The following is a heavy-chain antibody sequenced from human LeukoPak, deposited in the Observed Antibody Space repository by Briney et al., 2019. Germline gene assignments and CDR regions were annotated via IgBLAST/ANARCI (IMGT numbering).Heavy chain of an antibody. D-gene: IGHD1/OR15-1a*01. V-gene: IGHV4-59*01. CDR2: IYYSGST. CDR1: GVSISSYY. CDR3: ASITGPEGTIDY. J-gene: IGHJ4*02. Sequence: PSETLSLTCTVSGVSISSYYWSWIRQPPGEGLEWIGYIYYSGSTNYNPSLKSRVTISVDTSKNQFSLKLSSVTAADTAVYYCASITGPEGTIDYWGQGTLVTVSS.